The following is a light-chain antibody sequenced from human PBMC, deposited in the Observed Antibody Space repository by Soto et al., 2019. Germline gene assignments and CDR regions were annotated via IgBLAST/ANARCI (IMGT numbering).Light chain of an antibody. Sequence: QSVLTQPPSVSGAPGQRVTISCTGSSSNIGSTYDVQWYQQLPGTAPKLLIHGNTDRPSGVPDRFSGSKSGTSASLAITGLQADDESDYYCQSYDDCLSVHYVFGTGTKVTVL. CDR1: SSNIGSTYD. V-gene: IGLV1-40*01. CDR2: GNT. CDR3: QSYDDCLSVHYV. J-gene: IGLJ1*01.